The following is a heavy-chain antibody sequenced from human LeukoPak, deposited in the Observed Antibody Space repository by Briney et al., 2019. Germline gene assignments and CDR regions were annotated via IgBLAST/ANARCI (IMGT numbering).Heavy chain of an antibody. Sequence: ASVKVSCKASGYTFTGYYMHWVRQAPGQGLEWMGWINPNSGGTNYAQKFQGRVTMTRDTSISTAYMELSRLRSDDTAVYYCARVSPSYYDILTGYPYYFDYWGQGTLVTVSS. CDR2: INPNSGGT. V-gene: IGHV1-2*02. CDR3: ARVSPSYYDILTGYPYYFDY. J-gene: IGHJ4*02. CDR1: GYTFTGYY. D-gene: IGHD3-9*01.